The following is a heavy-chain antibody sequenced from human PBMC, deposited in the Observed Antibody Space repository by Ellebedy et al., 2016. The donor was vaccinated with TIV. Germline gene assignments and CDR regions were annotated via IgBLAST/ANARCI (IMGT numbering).Heavy chain of an antibody. D-gene: IGHD6-6*01. V-gene: IGHV4-39*01. CDR3: ARTLTYSSSMINWFDP. J-gene: IGHJ5*02. CDR1: GGSISSSSYY. Sequence: SETLSLTXTVSGGSISSSSYYWGWIRQPPGKGLEWIGSIYYSGSTYYNPSLKSRVTISVDTSKNQFSLKLSSVTAADTAVYYCARTLTYSSSMINWFDPWGQGTLVTVSS. CDR2: IYYSGST.